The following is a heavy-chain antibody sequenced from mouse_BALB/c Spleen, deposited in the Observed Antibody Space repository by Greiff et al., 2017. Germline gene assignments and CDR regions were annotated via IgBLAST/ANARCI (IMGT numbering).Heavy chain of an antibody. CDR2: ISYSGST. D-gene: IGHD1-1*02. CDR1: GYSITSDYA. CDR3: ARSTEVVDY. V-gene: IGHV3-2*02. J-gene: IGHJ4*01. Sequence: VQLQQSGPGLVKPSQSLSLTCTVTGYSITSDYAWNWIRQFPGNKLEWMGYISYSGSTSYNPSLKSRISITRDTSKNQFFLQLNSVTTEDTATYYCARSTEVVDYWGQGTSVTVSS.